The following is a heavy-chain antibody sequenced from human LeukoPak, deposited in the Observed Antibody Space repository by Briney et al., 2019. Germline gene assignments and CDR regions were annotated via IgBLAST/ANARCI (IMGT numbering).Heavy chain of an antibody. V-gene: IGHV1-69*05. D-gene: IGHD1-26*01. Sequence: SVKVSCKASGGTFSSYAISWVRQAPGQGLEWMGGIIPIFGTANYAQKFQGRVTITTDESTSTAYMELSSLRSEDTAVYYCARTLVGKLRATYHYYYMDVWGKGTTVTVSS. CDR2: IIPIFGTA. CDR3: ARTLVGKLRATYHYYYMDV. J-gene: IGHJ6*03. CDR1: GGTFSSYA.